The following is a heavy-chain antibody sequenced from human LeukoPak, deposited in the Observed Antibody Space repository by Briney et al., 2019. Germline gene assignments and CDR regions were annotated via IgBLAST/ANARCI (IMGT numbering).Heavy chain of an antibody. J-gene: IGHJ5*02. V-gene: IGHV1-18*01. CDR3: AGVYSSSWSNGFDP. Sequence: ASVKLSCKASVYTFTSNGISWVRRAPGQALEWMGWISAYNGNTNYAQTPQRRGTMTTDTYTSTAYMELRSLRSDDTAVYYCAGVYSSSWSNGFDPWGQGTLVTVSS. CDR2: ISAYNGNT. D-gene: IGHD6-13*01. CDR1: VYTFTSNG.